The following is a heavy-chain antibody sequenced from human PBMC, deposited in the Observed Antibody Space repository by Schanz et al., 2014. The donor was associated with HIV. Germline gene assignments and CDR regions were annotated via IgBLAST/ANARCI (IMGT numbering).Heavy chain of an antibody. J-gene: IGHJ6*02. V-gene: IGHV1-8*01. Sequence: QVRLVQSGAEVKKPGASVTVSCKASEKTFSDIDINWVRQGPGQGLEWMGWMNPNRGNAGFAQTFQGRVTLTRDTSITTAYMELTSLRPEDTAVYYCARRRGWGSYRYFPYGLDVWGQGTTVTVSS. CDR3: ARRRGWGSYRYFPYGLDV. CDR2: MNPNRGNA. CDR1: EKTFSDID. D-gene: IGHD3-16*02.